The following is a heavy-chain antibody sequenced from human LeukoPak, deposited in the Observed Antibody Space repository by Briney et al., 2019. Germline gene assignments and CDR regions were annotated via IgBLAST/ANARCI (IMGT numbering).Heavy chain of an antibody. CDR3: ARGIWRSYGLDV. CDR1: GFTFSTYW. CDR2: TSNDGSST. V-gene: IGHV3-74*01. J-gene: IGHJ6*02. Sequence: GGSLRLSCAASGFTFSTYWMHWVRQAPGKGLVWLSRTSNDGSSTTYADSVKGRFTISRDNTKNTLYVQMDSLRPEDTAVYYCARGIWRSYGLDVWGQGTTVTVSS.